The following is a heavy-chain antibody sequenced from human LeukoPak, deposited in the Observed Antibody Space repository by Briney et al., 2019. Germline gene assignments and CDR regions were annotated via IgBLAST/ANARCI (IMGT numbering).Heavy chain of an antibody. J-gene: IGHJ4*02. V-gene: IGHV3-30*02. CDR3: AKDDFIAAAGTGDY. D-gene: IGHD6-13*01. CDR2: IRYDGSNK. CDR1: GFTFSSYG. Sequence: GGSLRLSCAASGFTFSSYGMHWVRQAPGKGLEWVAFIRYDGSNKYYADSVKGRFTISRDNSNNTLYLQMNSLRAEDTAVYYCAKDDFIAAAGTGDYWGQGTLVTVSS.